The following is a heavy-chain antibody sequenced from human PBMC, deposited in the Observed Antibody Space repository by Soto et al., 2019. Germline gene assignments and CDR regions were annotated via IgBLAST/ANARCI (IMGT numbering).Heavy chain of an antibody. CDR1: GGSISSSSDY. CDR3: ARRAVAETYFDY. J-gene: IGHJ4*02. CDR2: IYYSGST. D-gene: IGHD6-19*01. Sequence: QLQLQESGPGLVKPSETLSLTCTVSGGSISSSSDYWGWIRQPPGKGLEWIGSIYYSGSTYYNPSLKSRVTISVDTSKNQFSLKLSSVTAADTAVYYCARRAVAETYFDYWGQGTLVTVSS. V-gene: IGHV4-39*01.